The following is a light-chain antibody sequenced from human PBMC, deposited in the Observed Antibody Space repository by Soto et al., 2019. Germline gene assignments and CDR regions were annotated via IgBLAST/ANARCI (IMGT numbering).Light chain of an antibody. CDR1: SSNIGGNS. CDR2: DDN. V-gene: IGLV1-51*01. J-gene: IGLJ1*01. Sequence: QSVMTQPPSVSAAPGQKVTISCSGSSSNIGGNSVSWYQQLPGTAPKLLIYDDNKRPSGIPDRFSGSKSVTSATLGITGFQTGDEADYYCGSWDSSLSAYVFGNGTKLTVL. CDR3: GSWDSSLSAYV.